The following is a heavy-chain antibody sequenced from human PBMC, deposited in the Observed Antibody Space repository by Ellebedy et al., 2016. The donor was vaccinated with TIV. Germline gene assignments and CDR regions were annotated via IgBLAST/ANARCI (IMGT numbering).Heavy chain of an antibody. D-gene: IGHD4/OR15-4a*01. J-gene: IGHJ4*02. CDR2: ISSTSAYI. CDR1: GFIFSKYW. V-gene: IGHV3-21*01. CDR3: ARGLTTGLLGFDY. Sequence: GESLKISCEASGFIFSKYWMNWVRRAPGKGLEWISSISSTSAYIYYADSVRGRFTISRDNAKNSLYLQMNSLRAEDTAVYYCARGLTTGLLGFDYWGQGTLVTVSS.